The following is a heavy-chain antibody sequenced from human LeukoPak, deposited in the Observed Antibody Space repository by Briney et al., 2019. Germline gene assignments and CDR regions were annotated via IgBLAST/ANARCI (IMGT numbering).Heavy chain of an antibody. CDR2: INQDGSEI. V-gene: IGHV3-7*01. D-gene: IGHD6-13*01. Sequence: GGSLRLSCAASRFTFSNYWMTWVRQAPGKGLEWVGNINQDGSEINYVNSVKGRFTISRDNAENSLYVQMNSLRAEDTAIYYCARDRHINSWSNDRFGYWGQGALVTVSS. CDR3: ARDRHINSWSNDRFGY. CDR1: RFTFSNYW. J-gene: IGHJ4*02.